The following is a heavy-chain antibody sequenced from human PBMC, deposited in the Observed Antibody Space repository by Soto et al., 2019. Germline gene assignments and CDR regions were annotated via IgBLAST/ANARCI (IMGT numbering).Heavy chain of an antibody. D-gene: IGHD4-4*01. CDR1: GYIFTCYY. Sequence: ASVKVSCKAAGYIFTCYYIHWVRLAPGQGLEWMGVINPGDGSTIYAEKFQGRVTMTRDTSTSTVYMEVSSLRSEDTAVYYCEREEMPTVNNYYYYMDVWGKGTTVTVSS. V-gene: IGHV1-46*01. CDR3: EREEMPTVNNYYYYMDV. J-gene: IGHJ6*03. CDR2: INPGDGST.